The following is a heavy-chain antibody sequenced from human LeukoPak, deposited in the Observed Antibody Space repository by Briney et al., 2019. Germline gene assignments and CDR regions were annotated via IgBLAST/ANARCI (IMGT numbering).Heavy chain of an antibody. CDR3: ARGSLSNWFDP. CDR1: GGSISSGGYY. D-gene: IGHD2-21*01. V-gene: IGHV4-31*03. CDR2: IYYSGST. Sequence: SETLSLTCTVSGGSISSGGYYWSWIRQHPGKGLEWIGYIYYSGSTYYNPSLKSRVTISVDTSKNQFSLKLSSVTAADTAVYYCARGSLSNWFDPWGQGTLVTVSS. J-gene: IGHJ5*02.